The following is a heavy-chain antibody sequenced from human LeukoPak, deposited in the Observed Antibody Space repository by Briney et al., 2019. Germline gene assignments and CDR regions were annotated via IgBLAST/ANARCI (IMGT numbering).Heavy chain of an antibody. CDR2: IYTSGST. CDR3: ARKNYYYYMDV. J-gene: IGHJ6*03. V-gene: IGHV4-4*07. Sequence: PSETLSLTCTVSGDSISGFYWSWIRQAAGKGLEWIGHIYTSGSTNYNPSLKSRVTMSVDMSKNQFSLKLSSVTAADTAVYYCARKNYYYYMDVWGKGTTVTISS. CDR1: GDSISGFY.